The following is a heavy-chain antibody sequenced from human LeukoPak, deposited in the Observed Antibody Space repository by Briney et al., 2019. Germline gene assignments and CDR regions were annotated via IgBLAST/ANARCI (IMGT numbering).Heavy chain of an antibody. CDR1: GFIFDDYG. V-gene: IGHV3-9*01. CDR3: AKGLYSGLVGALDL. J-gene: IGHJ3*01. Sequence: GGSLRLSCAPSGFIFDDYGMHWVRQAPGKGPEWVSGISWNSGTKGYADSVKGRFTISRDNAKKSLFLQMNSLRTEDTALYYCAKGLYSGLVGALDLWGQGTMVTVSS. D-gene: IGHD6-19*01. CDR2: ISWNSGTK.